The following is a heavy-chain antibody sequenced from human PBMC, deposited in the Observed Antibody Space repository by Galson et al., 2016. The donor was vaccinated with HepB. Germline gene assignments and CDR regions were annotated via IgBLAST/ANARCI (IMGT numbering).Heavy chain of an antibody. V-gene: IGHV3-23*01. Sequence: LRLSCAASGFTFSSYAMSWVRQAPGKGLEWVSTISGSGATTYVADSVKGRFTMPRDNSKNTLYLQMNSLRVEDTAIYYCAKGGQWLLRGPGWFDPWGQGTLVSVSS. D-gene: IGHD6-19*01. CDR3: AKGGQWLLRGPGWFDP. J-gene: IGHJ5*02. CDR1: GFTFSSYA. CDR2: ISGSGATT.